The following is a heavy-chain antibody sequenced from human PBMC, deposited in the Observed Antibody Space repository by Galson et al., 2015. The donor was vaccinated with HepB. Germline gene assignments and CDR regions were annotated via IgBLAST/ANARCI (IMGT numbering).Heavy chain of an antibody. CDR2: ISWDGGST. D-gene: IGHD4-17*01. Sequence: SLRLSCAASGFTFDDYTMHWVRQAPGKGLEWVSLISWDGGSTYYADSVKGRFTISRDNSKNSLYLQMNSLRTEDTALYYCANLPTHDAFDIWGQGTMVTVSS. V-gene: IGHV3-43*01. CDR1: GFTFDDYT. J-gene: IGHJ3*02. CDR3: ANLPTHDAFDI.